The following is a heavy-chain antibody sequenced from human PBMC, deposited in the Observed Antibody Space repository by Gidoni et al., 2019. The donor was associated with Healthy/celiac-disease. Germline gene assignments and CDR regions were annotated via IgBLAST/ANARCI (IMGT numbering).Heavy chain of an antibody. V-gene: IGHV4-30-2*01. CDR3: ANSGYSYGYAH. Sequence: QPQLQVSGSGLVKPSQPLSLTCAVSGGSISSGGYSWSWLRQPPGKCLEWIGYIYHSGSTYYNPSLKSRVTRSVDRSKNQFSLKLSSVTAADTAVYYCANSGYSYGYAHWGQGTLVTVSS. D-gene: IGHD5-18*01. CDR2: IYHSGST. J-gene: IGHJ4*02. CDR1: GGSISSGGYS.